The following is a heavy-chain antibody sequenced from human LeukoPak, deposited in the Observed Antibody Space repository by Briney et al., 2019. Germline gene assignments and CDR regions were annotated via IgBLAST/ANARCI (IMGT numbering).Heavy chain of an antibody. CDR1: GGSISSYY. CDR2: IYTSGST. V-gene: IGHV4-4*07. D-gene: IGHD6-6*01. J-gene: IGHJ6*03. CDR3: ARGGAYSSSYYYYMDL. Sequence: SETLSLTCTASGGSISSYYRSWIRQPAGKGLEWIGRIYTSGSTNYNPSLKSGVTTSVDQSKNQFPQMLSSVTAADTALYYCARGGAYSSSYYYYMDLWGKGTTVTVSS.